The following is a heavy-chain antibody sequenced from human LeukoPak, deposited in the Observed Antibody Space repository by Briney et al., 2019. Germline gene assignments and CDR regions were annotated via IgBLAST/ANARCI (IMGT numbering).Heavy chain of an antibody. D-gene: IGHD4-17*01. CDR3: ASYYGDYGDY. Sequence: SETLSLTCSVCGGSISGYYWGWIRQPPGKGLEWIGSIYYSGSTYYNPSLKSRVTISVDTSKNQFSLKLSSVTAADTAVYYCASYYGDYGDYWGQGTLVTVSS. CDR2: IYYSGST. J-gene: IGHJ4*02. CDR1: GGSISGYY. V-gene: IGHV4-39*01.